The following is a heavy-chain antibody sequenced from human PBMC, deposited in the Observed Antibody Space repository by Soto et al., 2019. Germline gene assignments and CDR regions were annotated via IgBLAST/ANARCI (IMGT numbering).Heavy chain of an antibody. D-gene: IGHD3-10*01. J-gene: IGHJ4*02. V-gene: IGHV1-69*08. CDR1: GGTFSSYT. Sequence: QVQQVQSGAEVKKPGSSVKVSCKASGGTFSSYTISWVRQAPGQGLEWMGRIIPILGIANYAQKFQGRVTITADKSTSTAYMELSSLRSVDTAVYYCAREEYYYGSGAFFDYWGQGTLVTVSS. CDR2: IIPILGIA. CDR3: AREEYYYGSGAFFDY.